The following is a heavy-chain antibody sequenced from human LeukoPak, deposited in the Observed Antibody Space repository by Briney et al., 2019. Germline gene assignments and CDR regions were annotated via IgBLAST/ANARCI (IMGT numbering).Heavy chain of an antibody. CDR1: GGSFSGYY. CDR2: IYYSGST. Sequence: SETLSLTCAVYGGSFSGYYWGWIRQPPGKGLEWIGSIYYSGSTYYNPSLKSRVTISVDKSKNQFSLKLSSVTAADTAVYYCARAADYYDILTGQRINWFDPWGQGTLVTVSS. D-gene: IGHD3-9*01. CDR3: ARAADYYDILTGQRINWFDP. V-gene: IGHV4-34*01. J-gene: IGHJ5*02.